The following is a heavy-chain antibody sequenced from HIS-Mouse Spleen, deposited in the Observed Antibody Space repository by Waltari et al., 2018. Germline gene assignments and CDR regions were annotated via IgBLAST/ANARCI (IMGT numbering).Heavy chain of an antibody. CDR3: ARGVTIFGVDSYYFDY. Sequence: QVQLQESGPGLVKPSQTLSLTCTVSGGSISSGGYYWSWIRQHPGKGLEWIGYIYYSGRTYYNPSLKSRVTISVDTSKNQFSLKLSSVTAADTAVYYCARGVTIFGVDSYYFDYWGQGTLVTVSS. CDR2: IYYSGRT. CDR1: GGSISSGGYY. D-gene: IGHD3-3*01. V-gene: IGHV4-31*03. J-gene: IGHJ4*02.